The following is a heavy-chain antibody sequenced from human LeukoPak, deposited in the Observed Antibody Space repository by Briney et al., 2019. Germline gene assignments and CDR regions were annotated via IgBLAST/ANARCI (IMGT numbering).Heavy chain of an antibody. D-gene: IGHD5-12*01. V-gene: IGHV4-30-4*01. CDR2: IYYSGST. CDR3: ARDYIVATIFNERGRGYYYYGMDV. CDR1: GGSISSGDYY. Sequence: SETLSLTCTVSGGSISSGDYYWSWIRQPPGKGLEWIGYIYYSGSTYYNPSLKSRVTISVDTSKNQFSLQLNSVTPEDTAVYYCARDYIVATIFNERGRGYYYYGMDVWGQGTTVTVSS. J-gene: IGHJ6*02.